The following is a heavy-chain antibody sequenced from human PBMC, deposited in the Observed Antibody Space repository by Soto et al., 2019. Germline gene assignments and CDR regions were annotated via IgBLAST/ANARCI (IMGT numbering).Heavy chain of an antibody. CDR3: ARDSTSWLFDY. CDR2: IYYSGRT. V-gene: IGHV4-61*01. J-gene: IGHJ4*02. Sequence: SETLSLTCTVSGDSVSSGSYYWSWIRQPPGKGLEWIGYIYYSGRTSYNPSLKSRGTISVDTSKNQFAVKLSSVTAADTAVYYCARDSTSWLFDYWGQGTQVTVSS. CDR1: GDSVSSGSYY. D-gene: IGHD6-13*01.